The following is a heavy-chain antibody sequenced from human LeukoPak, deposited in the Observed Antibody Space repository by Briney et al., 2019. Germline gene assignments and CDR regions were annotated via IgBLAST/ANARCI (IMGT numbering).Heavy chain of an antibody. CDR3: ATHLAFCGDCRQYYYYGVDV. D-gene: IGHD2-21*01. CDR1: GYTFTDYY. J-gene: IGHJ6*02. Sequence: ASVKVSCKASGYTFTDYYVHWVRQAPGQGLEWMGWINPNSGGSNSAQKFQGRVTMTRDTSISTAYMGLSRLTSDDTALYYCATHLAFCGDCRQYYYYGVDVWGQGTTVTVSS. CDR2: INPNSGGS. V-gene: IGHV1-2*02.